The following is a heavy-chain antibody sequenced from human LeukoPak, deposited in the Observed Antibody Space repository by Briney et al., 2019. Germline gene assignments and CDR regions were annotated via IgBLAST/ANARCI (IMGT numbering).Heavy chain of an antibody. CDR3: ARSMVRGVIIRAGFDP. V-gene: IGHV4-34*09. J-gene: IGHJ5*02. Sequence: SETLSLTCAVYGGSFSGYYWSWIRQPPGKGLEWIGYIYYSGSTYYNPSLKSRVTISVDTSKNQFSLKLSSVTAADTAVYYCARSMVRGVIIRAGFDPWGQGTLVTVSS. D-gene: IGHD3-10*01. CDR2: IYYSGST. CDR1: GGSFSGYY.